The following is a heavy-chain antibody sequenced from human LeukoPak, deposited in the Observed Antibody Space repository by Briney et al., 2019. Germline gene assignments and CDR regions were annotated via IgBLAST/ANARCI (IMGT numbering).Heavy chain of an antibody. D-gene: IGHD2-2*01. Sequence: SETLSLTCAVSGGSISSGGYSWSWIRQPPGKGLEWIGYIYHSGSTYYNPSLKSRVTISVDRSKNQFSLKLSSVTAADTAVDYCARGRPYAPSNWFDPWGQGTLVTVSS. CDR1: GGSISSGGYS. CDR2: IYHSGST. CDR3: ARGRPYAPSNWFDP. J-gene: IGHJ5*02. V-gene: IGHV4-30-2*01.